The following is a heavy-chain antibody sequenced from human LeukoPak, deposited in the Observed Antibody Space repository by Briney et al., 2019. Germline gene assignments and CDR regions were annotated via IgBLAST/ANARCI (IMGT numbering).Heavy chain of an antibody. Sequence: SETLSLTCAVYGGSFSGYNWSWLRQPPGKGLEWIGEINHSGSTNYNPSLKSRVTISVDTSKNQFSLKLSSVTAADTAVYYCAREDNGDYLYWFDPWGQGTLVTVSS. CDR3: AREDNGDYLYWFDP. CDR2: INHSGST. J-gene: IGHJ5*02. CDR1: GGSFSGYN. V-gene: IGHV4-34*01. D-gene: IGHD4-17*01.